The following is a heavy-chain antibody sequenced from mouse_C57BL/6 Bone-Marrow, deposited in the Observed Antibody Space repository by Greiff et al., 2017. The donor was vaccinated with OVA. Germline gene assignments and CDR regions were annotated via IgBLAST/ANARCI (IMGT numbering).Heavy chain of an antibody. CDR3: AITDYFDY. CDR1: GFTFSDYG. D-gene: IGHD4-1*01. J-gene: IGHJ2*01. CDR2: ISSGSSTI. V-gene: IGHV5-17*01. Sequence: EVKLVESGGGLVKPGGSLKLSCAASGFTFSDYGMHWVRQAPEKGLEWVAYISSGSSTIYYADTVKGRFTISRDNAKNTLFLQMTSLRSEDTAMYYCAITDYFDYWGQGTTLTVSS.